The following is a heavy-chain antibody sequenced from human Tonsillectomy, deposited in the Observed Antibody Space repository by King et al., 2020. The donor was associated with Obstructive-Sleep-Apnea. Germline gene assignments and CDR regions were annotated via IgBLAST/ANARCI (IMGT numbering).Heavy chain of an antibody. CDR1: GFTVSSNY. CDR3: AREVWDSSGYYFGAFDI. CDR2: IYIGGST. J-gene: IGHJ3*02. V-gene: IGHV3-66*01. Sequence: VQLVESGGGLVQPGGSLRLSCAASGFTVSSNYMSWVRQAPGKGLEWVSVIYIGGSTYYADSVKGRFTISRDNSKNTLYLQMNSLRAEDTAVYYCAREVWDSSGYYFGAFDIWGQGTMVTVSS. D-gene: IGHD3-22*01.